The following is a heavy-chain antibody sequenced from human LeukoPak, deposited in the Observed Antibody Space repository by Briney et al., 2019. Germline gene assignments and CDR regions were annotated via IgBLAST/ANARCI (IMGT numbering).Heavy chain of an antibody. CDR1: GFTFGSQW. Sequence: PGGSLRLSCAASGFTFGSQWMSWVRQAPGEGLEWVANIKQDGSEKYYVDSVKGRFTISRDNAKNSLYLQMNSLRAEDTAVYYGARRGMYSSSWTYFDSWGQGTLVTVSS. CDR2: IKQDGSEK. CDR3: ARRGMYSSSWTYFDS. J-gene: IGHJ4*02. V-gene: IGHV3-7*01. D-gene: IGHD6-13*01.